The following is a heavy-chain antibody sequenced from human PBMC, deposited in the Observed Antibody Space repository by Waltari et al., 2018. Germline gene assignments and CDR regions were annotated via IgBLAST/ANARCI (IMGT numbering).Heavy chain of an antibody. Sequence: VRQAPGKGLEWVSYISSSSSTIYYADSVKGRFTISRDNAKNSLYLQMNSLRAEDTAVYYCARRVVVAATSDYYYYYMDVWGKGTTVTVSS. J-gene: IGHJ6*03. CDR2: ISSSSSTI. CDR3: ARRVVVAATSDYYYYYMDV. D-gene: IGHD2-15*01. V-gene: IGHV3-48*04.